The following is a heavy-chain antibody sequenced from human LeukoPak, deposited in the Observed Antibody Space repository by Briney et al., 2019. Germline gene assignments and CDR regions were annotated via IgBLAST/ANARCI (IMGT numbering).Heavy chain of an antibody. Sequence: GGSLRLSCAASGFTFSSYGMHWVRQAPGKGLEWVAVIWYDGSNKYYADSVEGRFTISRDNSKNTLYLQMNSLRAEDTAVYYCARVTGTVTTAYFDYWGQGTLVTVSS. J-gene: IGHJ4*02. CDR3: ARVTGTVTTAYFDY. CDR1: GFTFSSYG. CDR2: IWYDGSNK. D-gene: IGHD4-17*01. V-gene: IGHV3-33*01.